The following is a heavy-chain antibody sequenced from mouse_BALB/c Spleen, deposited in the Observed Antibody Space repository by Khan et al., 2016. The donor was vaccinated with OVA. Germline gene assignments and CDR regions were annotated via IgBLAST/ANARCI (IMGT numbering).Heavy chain of an antibody. J-gene: IGHJ3*01. D-gene: IGHD1-1*01. CDR1: GYTFSSFW. V-gene: IGHV1-9*01. CDR3: ARGNYYCSSSWFGY. CDR2: ILPGSGRN. Sequence: VELVESGAELMKPGASVKISCKATGYTFSSFWIEWVKQSPGHGLEWIGEILPGSGRNNYNEKFKGKATFTAETSSNTAYMQLSNLTSDASAVYYCARGNYYCSSSWFGYWGQGTLVTVSA.